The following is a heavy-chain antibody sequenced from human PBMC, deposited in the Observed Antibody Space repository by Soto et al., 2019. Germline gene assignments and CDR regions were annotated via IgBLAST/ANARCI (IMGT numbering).Heavy chain of an antibody. CDR1: GFTFSSYG. CDR3: AKGGMPYGMDV. CDR2: ISYDGSNK. J-gene: IGHJ6*02. Sequence: QVQLVESGGCVVQPARSLRLSCAASGFTFSSYGMHWVRQAPGKGLEWVAVISYDGSNKYYADSVKGRFTISRDNSKNTLYLQMNSLRAEDTAVYYCAKGGMPYGMDVWGQGTTVTVSS. D-gene: IGHD2-2*01. V-gene: IGHV3-30*18.